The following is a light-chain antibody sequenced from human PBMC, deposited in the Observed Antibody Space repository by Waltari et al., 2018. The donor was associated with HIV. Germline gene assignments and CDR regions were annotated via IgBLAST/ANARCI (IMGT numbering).Light chain of an antibody. CDR1: HSVSSV. CDR3: QQYGTSPLT. J-gene: IGKJ3*01. V-gene: IGKV3-20*01. CDR2: GAS. Sequence: EIVLTQSPGTLSLYPGERATLSCRASHSVSSVLAWYQHKPGQSPRLLIYGASSRAAGIPDRFSGTGSGTDFTLTINSLEPEDFAVYYCQQYGTSPLTFGPGTKVDIK.